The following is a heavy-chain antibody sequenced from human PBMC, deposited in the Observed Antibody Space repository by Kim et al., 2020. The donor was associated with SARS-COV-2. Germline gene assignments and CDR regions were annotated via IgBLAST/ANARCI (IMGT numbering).Heavy chain of an antibody. Sequence: GGSLRLSCAASGFIFENFGMHWVRQTPEKGLEWLAGISEKSEIKKYADSVRGRFIISRDNAKKSLYLEMNSLRAEDTAFYYCAKNMFGGVMSAFHLWGQGTKVTVSA. V-gene: IGHV3-9*01. D-gene: IGHD3-16*01. CDR2: ISEKSEIK. CDR3: AKNMFGGVMSAFHL. CDR1: GFIFENFG. J-gene: IGHJ3*01.